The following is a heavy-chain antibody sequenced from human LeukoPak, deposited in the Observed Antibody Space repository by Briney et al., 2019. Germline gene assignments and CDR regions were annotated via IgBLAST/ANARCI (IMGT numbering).Heavy chain of an antibody. Sequence: GGSLRLSCAASGFTFSSYAMHWVRQAPGKGLEWVSYISSSSSTIYYADSVKGRFTISRDNAKNSLYLQMNSLRDEDTAVYYCGGGSCHTTFCYYYGMDVWGQGTTVTVSS. V-gene: IGHV3-48*02. CDR3: GGGSCHTTFCYYYGMDV. CDR2: ISSSSSTI. CDR1: GFTFSSYA. J-gene: IGHJ6*02. D-gene: IGHD2-15*01.